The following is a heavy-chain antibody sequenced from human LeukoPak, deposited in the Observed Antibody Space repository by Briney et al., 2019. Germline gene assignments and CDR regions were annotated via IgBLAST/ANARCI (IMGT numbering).Heavy chain of an antibody. CDR2: ISYDGSNK. Sequence: PGGSLRLSCAASGFTFSSYAMHWVRQAPGKGLEWVAVISYDGSNKYYADSVKGRFTISRDNSKNTLYLQMNSLRAEDTAVYYCARGEGMIVVGPFGYWGQGTLVTVSS. CDR1: GFTFSSYA. D-gene: IGHD3-22*01. CDR3: ARGEGMIVVGPFGY. V-gene: IGHV3-30*04. J-gene: IGHJ4*02.